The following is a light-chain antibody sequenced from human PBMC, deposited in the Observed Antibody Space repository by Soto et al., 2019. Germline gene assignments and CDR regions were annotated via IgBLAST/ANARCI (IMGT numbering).Light chain of an antibody. CDR3: QQYNIWPTWT. CDR2: GAS. J-gene: IGKJ1*01. V-gene: IGKV3-15*01. CDR1: QIVSSN. Sequence: EIVMTQSPATLSVSPGERATLSCRASQIVSSNLAWYQQKPGQAPRLLIYGASTRATGIPARFSGSGSGTEFTLTSSRLQSEDFAVYYCQQYNIWPTWTCGQGTKVEIK.